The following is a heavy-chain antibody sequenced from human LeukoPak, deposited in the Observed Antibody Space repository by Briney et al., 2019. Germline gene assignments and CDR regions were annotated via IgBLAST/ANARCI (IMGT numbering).Heavy chain of an antibody. CDR2: INPNSGGT. J-gene: IGHJ4*02. CDR3: ARIKPYYYGSGSYYNGYYFDY. CDR1: GYTFTGYY. D-gene: IGHD3-10*01. Sequence: GASVKVSCKASGYTFTGYYIHWVRQAPGQGLEWMGWINPNSGGTNYAQKFQGRVTMTRDTSISTAYMELSRLRSDDTGVYYCARIKPYYYGSGSYYNGYYFDYWGQGTLVTVSS. V-gene: IGHV1-2*02.